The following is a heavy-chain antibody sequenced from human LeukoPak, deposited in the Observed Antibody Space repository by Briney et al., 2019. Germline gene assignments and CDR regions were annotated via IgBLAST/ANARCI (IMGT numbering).Heavy chain of an antibody. V-gene: IGHV1-18*04. J-gene: IGHJ5*02. CDR3: ARSLVAIVVVPAAIPPNWFDP. CDR1: GYTFTSYG. Sequence: ASAKVSCTASGYTFTSYGISWVRQAPGQGREWMGWISAYNGNTNYAQKLQGRVTMTTDTSTSTAYMELRSLRSDDTAVYYCARSLVAIVVVPAAIPPNWFDPWGQGTLVTVSS. D-gene: IGHD2-2*02. CDR2: ISAYNGNT.